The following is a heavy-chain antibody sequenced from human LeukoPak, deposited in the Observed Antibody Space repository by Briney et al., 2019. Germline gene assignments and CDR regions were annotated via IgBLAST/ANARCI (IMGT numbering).Heavy chain of an antibody. CDR2: IYSGGST. D-gene: IGHD3-10*01. Sequence: GGSLRLSCAASGFTVSSNYMSWVRQAPGKGLEWVSVIYSGGSTYYADSVKGRFTISRDNSKNTLYLQMSSLRAEDTAVYYCARDRRAEADGAFDYWGQGTLVTVSS. CDR3: ARDRRAEADGAFDY. J-gene: IGHJ4*02. CDR1: GFTVSSNY. V-gene: IGHV3-66*01.